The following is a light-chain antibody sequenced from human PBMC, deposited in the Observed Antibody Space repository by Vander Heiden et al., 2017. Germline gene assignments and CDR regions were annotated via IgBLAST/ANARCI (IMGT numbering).Light chain of an antibody. J-gene: IGKJ2*01. CDR3: QQSDSTPYT. V-gene: IGKV1-39*01. Sequence: DIQMTPSPSSLSASVGDRVTITCRASQSISSYLNWYQHKPGKAPKLLIYAASSLQSGVPSRFSGSGSGTDFTLTISRLQPEDFATYYCQQSDSTPYTFGQGTKLEI. CDR1: QSISSY. CDR2: AAS.